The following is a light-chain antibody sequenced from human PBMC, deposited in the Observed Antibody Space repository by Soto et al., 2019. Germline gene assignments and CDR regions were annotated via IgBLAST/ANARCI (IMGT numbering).Light chain of an antibody. V-gene: IGLV2-14*01. CDR1: SSDIGRYDY. J-gene: IGLJ3*02. CDR3: CSFTSSKTWV. Sequence: QSALTQPVSVTGSPGQSITISCTGTSSDIGRYDYVSWFQQHPGRAPRLLIYEVINRPSGVSTRFSGSKSGNTASLTISGLQAEDEADFYCCSFTSSKTWVFGGGTKLTVL. CDR2: EVI.